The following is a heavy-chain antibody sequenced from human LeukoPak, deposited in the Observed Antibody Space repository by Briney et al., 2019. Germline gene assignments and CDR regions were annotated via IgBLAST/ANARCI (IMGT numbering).Heavy chain of an antibody. J-gene: IGHJ4*02. V-gene: IGHV3-43D*03. CDR2: ISWDGGST. CDR3: AKDQNPDYYGSGSPLDY. D-gene: IGHD3-10*01. Sequence: PGGSLRLSCAASGFTFDDYAMHWDRQAPGKGLEWVSLISWDGGSTYYADSVKGRFTISRVNSKNSLYLQMNSLRAEDTALYYCAKDQNPDYYGSGSPLDYWGQGTLVTVSS. CDR1: GFTFDDYA.